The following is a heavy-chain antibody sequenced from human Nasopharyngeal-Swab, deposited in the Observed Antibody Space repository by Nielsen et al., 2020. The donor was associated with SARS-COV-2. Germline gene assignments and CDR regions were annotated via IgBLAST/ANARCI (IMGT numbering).Heavy chain of an antibody. CDR3: TREGKDYYDSSGYSHFDY. V-gene: IGHV3-49*03. Sequence: GGSLRLSCTASGFTFGDYAMSWFRQAPGKGLEWVGFIRSKAYGGTTEYAASVKGRFTISRDDSKSIAYLQMNSLKTEDTAVYYCTREGKDYYDSSGYSHFDYWGQGTLVTVS. D-gene: IGHD3-22*01. CDR2: IRSKAYGGTT. CDR1: GFTFGDYA. J-gene: IGHJ4*02.